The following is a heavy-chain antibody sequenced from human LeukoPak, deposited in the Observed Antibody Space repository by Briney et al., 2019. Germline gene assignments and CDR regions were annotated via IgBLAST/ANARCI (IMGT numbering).Heavy chain of an antibody. J-gene: IGHJ3*02. CDR2: IIPIFGTV. CDR1: GGSFSAYT. V-gene: IGHV1-69*13. Sequence: SVKVSCKASGGSFSAYTISWVRRAPGQGLEWMGGIIPIFGTVNYGQKFQGRVTVTADESTSTAYMELSSLRSEDTAVYYCARDNGQIFDSNRFAFDIWGQGTMVTVSS. D-gene: IGHD3-22*01. CDR3: ARDNGQIFDSNRFAFDI.